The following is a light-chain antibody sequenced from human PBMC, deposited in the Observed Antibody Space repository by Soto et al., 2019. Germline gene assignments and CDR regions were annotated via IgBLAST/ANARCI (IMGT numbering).Light chain of an antibody. Sequence: EIVLTQSPGTLSLSPGERATLSCRASQSVSSNYLAWYQQRPGQAPRLLIYGASTRAAGVPDRFSGSGSGTEFTLTISSLQSEDFAVYYCQEYIQWPPGMFGPGTTVDIK. V-gene: IGKV3D-15*01. CDR3: QEYIQWPPGM. CDR2: GAS. J-gene: IGKJ1*01. CDR1: QSVSSN.